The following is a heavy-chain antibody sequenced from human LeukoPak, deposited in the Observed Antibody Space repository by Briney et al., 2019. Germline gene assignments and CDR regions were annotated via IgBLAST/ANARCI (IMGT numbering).Heavy chain of an antibody. D-gene: IGHD4-11*01. J-gene: IGHJ4*02. CDR2: IYYSGGA. CDR1: GGSMSGYY. V-gene: IGHV4-59*01. CDR3: ARGKGVAVNPLDY. Sequence: SETLSCTCTVSGGSMSGYYWSWIRQPPGKGLEWIGYIYYSGGANYNPSLKSRVTMSVDTSKSQLSLNLISVTAADTAVYFCARGKGVAVNPLDYWGQGTQVTVSS.